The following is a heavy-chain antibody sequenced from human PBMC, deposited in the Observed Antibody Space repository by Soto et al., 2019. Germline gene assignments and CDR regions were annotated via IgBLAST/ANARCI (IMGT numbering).Heavy chain of an antibody. CDR2: INHSGST. J-gene: IGHJ5*02. Sequence: SETLSLTCAVYGGSFSGYYWSWIRQPPGKGLEWIGEINHSGSTNYNPSLKSRVTISVDTSKNQFSLKLSSVTAADTAVYYCARAQWFGEPTHNWFDPWGQGTLLTVSS. CDR1: GGSFSGYY. V-gene: IGHV4-34*01. D-gene: IGHD3-10*01. CDR3: ARAQWFGEPTHNWFDP.